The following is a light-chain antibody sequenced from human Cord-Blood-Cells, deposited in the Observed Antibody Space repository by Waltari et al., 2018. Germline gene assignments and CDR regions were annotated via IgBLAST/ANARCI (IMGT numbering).Light chain of an antibody. CDR2: DVS. J-gene: IGLJ2*01. CDR1: SSDVGGYNY. CDR3: SSYTSSSTLGV. V-gene: IGLV2-14*01. Sequence: QSALTQPASVSGSPGQSITLSCTGTSSDVGGYNYVPRYQQHPGKAPKLMIYDVSNRPSGVSNRFSGSKSGNTASLTISGLQAEDEADYYCSSYTSSSTLGVFGGGTKLTVL.